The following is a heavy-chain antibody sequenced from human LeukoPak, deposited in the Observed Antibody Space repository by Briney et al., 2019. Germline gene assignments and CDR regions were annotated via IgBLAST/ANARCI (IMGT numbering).Heavy chain of an antibody. CDR2: ISWNSGSI. J-gene: IGHJ4*02. V-gene: IGHV3-9*01. CDR1: GFTFDDYA. Sequence: GGSLRLSCAASGFTFDDYAMHWVRQAPGKGLEWVSGISWNSGSIGYADSVKGRFTISRDNSKNTLYLQMNSLRAEDTAVYYCAKEARGGYCSSTSCYSYYWGRGTLVTVSS. D-gene: IGHD2-2*02. CDR3: AKEARGGYCSSTSCYSYY.